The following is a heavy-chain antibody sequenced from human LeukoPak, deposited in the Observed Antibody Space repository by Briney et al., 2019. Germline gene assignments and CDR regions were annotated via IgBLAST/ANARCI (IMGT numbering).Heavy chain of an antibody. J-gene: IGHJ4*02. CDR1: GASISSSDYY. Sequence: SETLSLTCTVSGASISSSDYYWGWIRQPPGKGLEWIGAISSSGSTYYNPSLKSRVTISIDSSKNQFSLKLSSVTAADTAVYYCAREGWGRYYGSGTIGTTRFDYWGQGTLVTVSS. CDR3: AREGWGRYYGSGTIGTTRFDY. D-gene: IGHD3-10*01. V-gene: IGHV4-39*02. CDR2: ISSSGST.